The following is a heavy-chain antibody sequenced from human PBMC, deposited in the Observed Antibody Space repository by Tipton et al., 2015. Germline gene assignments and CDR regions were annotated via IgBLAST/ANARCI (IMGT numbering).Heavy chain of an antibody. CDR2: ISSSGSPI. CDR3: ARSGGYGWDH. CDR1: GFTFSSYE. J-gene: IGHJ4*02. V-gene: IGHV3-48*03. Sequence: SLRLSCAASGFTFSSYEMNWVRQAPGKGLEWVSYISSSGSPIYYSDSVKGRFTISRDNAKNSLYLQVNSLTAEDTAVYFCARSGGYGWDHWGQGTLVTVSS. D-gene: IGHD5-12*01.